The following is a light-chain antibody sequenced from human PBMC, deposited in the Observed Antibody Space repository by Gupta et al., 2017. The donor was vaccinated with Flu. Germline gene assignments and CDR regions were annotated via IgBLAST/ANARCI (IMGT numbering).Light chain of an antibody. V-gene: IGLV3-25*03. Sequence: GDALPKQYAYWYQQKPGQAPVLVIYKDSERPSGIPERFSRSSSGTTVTLTISGVQAEDEADYYCQSADSSGTYVVFGGGTKLTVL. CDR1: ALPKQY. J-gene: IGLJ2*01. CDR3: QSADSSGTYVV. CDR2: KDS.